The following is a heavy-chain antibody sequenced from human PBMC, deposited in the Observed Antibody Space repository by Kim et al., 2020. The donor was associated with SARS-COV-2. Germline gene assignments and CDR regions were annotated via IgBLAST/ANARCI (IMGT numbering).Heavy chain of an antibody. V-gene: IGHV4-31*03. CDR1: GGSISSGGYY. J-gene: IGHJ6*02. Sequence: SETLSLTCTVSGGSISSGGYYWSWIRQHPGKGLEWIGYIYYSGSTYYNPSLKSRVTISVDTSKNQFSLKLSSVTAADTAVYYCARGPLKNPVPLGYYYYYSMDEGGQNTRVTVSS. CDR3: ARGPLKNPVPLGYYYYYSMDE. CDR2: IYYSGST.